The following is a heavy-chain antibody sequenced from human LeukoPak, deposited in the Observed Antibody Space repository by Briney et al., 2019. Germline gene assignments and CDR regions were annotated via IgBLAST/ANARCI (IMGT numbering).Heavy chain of an antibody. Sequence: GGSLRLSCAASGFTVSSNYMSWVRQAPGKGLEWVPVIYSGGSTYYADSVEGRFTISRDNSKNTLYLQMSSLRAEDTAVYYCASNKYSSSWYTDYWGQGTLVTVSS. J-gene: IGHJ4*02. V-gene: IGHV3-66*01. CDR2: IYSGGST. D-gene: IGHD6-13*01. CDR1: GFTVSSNY. CDR3: ASNKYSSSWYTDY.